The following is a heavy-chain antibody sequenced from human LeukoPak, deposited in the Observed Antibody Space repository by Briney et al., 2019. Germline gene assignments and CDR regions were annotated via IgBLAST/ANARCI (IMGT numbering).Heavy chain of an antibody. CDR1: GFTFSSYG. CDR2: ISSSSSYI. J-gene: IGHJ4*02. V-gene: IGHV3-21*01. CDR3: ASGASSGYYYEYYFDY. D-gene: IGHD3-22*01. Sequence: GGSLRLSCAASGFTFSSYGMNWVRQAPGKGLEWVSSISSSSSYIYYADSVKGRFTISRDNAKNSLYLQMNSLRAEDTAVYYCASGASSGYYYEYYFDYWGQGTLVTVSS.